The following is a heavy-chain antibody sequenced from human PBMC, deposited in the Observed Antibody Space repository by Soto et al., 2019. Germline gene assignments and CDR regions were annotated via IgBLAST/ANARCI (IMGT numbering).Heavy chain of an antibody. D-gene: IGHD2-15*01. Sequence: ASVKVSCKASGYTFTSYDISWGRQAPGQGLEWMGWLSTYNGNTNYAQKLQGRVTMTTDTSTSTAYMELRSLRSDDTAVYYCARGFRVAATRWWFDPWGQGTLVTVSS. V-gene: IGHV1-18*01. CDR3: ARGFRVAATRWWFDP. CDR2: LSTYNGNT. J-gene: IGHJ5*02. CDR1: GYTFTSYD.